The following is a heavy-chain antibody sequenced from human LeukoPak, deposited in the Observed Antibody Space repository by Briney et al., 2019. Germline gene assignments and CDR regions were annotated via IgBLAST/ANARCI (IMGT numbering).Heavy chain of an antibody. CDR1: GGSLSSHY. J-gene: IGHJ6*03. CDR3: ARGGREVGATLYYYYYMDV. V-gene: IGHV4-59*11. D-gene: IGHD1-26*01. Sequence: SETLSLTCTVSGGSLSSHYWSWIRQPPGKGLECIGYIYYSGSTNYSPSLKSRVTISVDTSKNQFSLKLSSVTAADTAVYYCARGGREVGATLYYYYYMDVWGKGTTVTVSS. CDR2: IYYSGST.